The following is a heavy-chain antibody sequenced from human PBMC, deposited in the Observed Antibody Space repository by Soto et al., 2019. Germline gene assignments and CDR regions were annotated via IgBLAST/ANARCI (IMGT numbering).Heavy chain of an antibody. CDR3: ARDRLGAVAGTFWFDP. CDR1: GFTFSSYS. J-gene: IGHJ5*02. D-gene: IGHD6-19*01. CDR2: ISSSSSTI. Sequence: GGSLRLSCAASGFTFSSYSMNWVRQAPGKGLEWVSYISSSSSTIYYADSVKGRFTISRDNAKNSLYLQMNSLRDEDTAVYYCARDRLGAVAGTFWFDPWGQGTLVTVSS. V-gene: IGHV3-48*02.